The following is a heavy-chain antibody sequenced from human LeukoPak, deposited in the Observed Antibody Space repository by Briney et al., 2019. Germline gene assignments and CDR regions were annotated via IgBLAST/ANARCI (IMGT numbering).Heavy chain of an antibody. CDR2: INHSGST. V-gene: IGHV4-34*01. J-gene: IGHJ6*03. CDR1: GGSFSGYY. D-gene: IGHD2-2*02. CDR3: ARRLGYCSSTSCYTSYYYYYYMDV. Sequence: PSETLSLTXAAYGGSFSGYYWSWIRQPPGKGLEWIGEINHSGSTNYNPSLKSRITISVDTSKNQFSLKLSSVTAADTAVYYCARRLGYCSSTSCYTSYYYYYYMDVWGKGTTVTVSS.